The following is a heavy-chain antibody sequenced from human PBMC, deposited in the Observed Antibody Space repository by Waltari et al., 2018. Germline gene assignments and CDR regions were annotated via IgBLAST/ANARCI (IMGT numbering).Heavy chain of an antibody. CDR3: ARDFSGSYHGYGMDV. Sequence: QVQLVESGGGVVQPGRSLRLSCAASGFTFSSYAMHWVRQAPGKGLEWVAVISYDGSNKYYADSVKGRFTISRDNSKNTLYLQMNSLRAEDTAVYYCARDFSGSYHGYGMDVWGQGTTVTVSS. V-gene: IGHV3-30*07. CDR2: ISYDGSNK. D-gene: IGHD1-26*01. J-gene: IGHJ6*02. CDR1: GFTFSSYA.